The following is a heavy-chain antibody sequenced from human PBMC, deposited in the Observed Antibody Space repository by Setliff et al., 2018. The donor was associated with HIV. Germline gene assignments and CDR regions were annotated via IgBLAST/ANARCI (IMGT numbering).Heavy chain of an antibody. Sequence: ASVKVSCKTSGYTFSGYFIHWMRQAPGQGLEWMGRINPQSGGTNFAQKFQGRVTMTRDPSISTAYMELSRLRSDDTAMYYCARLLGELGGYYMDVWGKGTTVTVSS. CDR1: GYTFSGYF. V-gene: IGHV1-2*06. J-gene: IGHJ6*03. CDR2: INPQSGGT. D-gene: IGHD1-26*01. CDR3: ARLLGELGGYYMDV.